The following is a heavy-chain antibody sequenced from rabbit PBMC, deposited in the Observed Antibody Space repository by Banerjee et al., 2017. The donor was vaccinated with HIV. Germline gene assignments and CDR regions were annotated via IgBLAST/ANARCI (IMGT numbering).Heavy chain of an antibody. J-gene: IGHJ4*01. V-gene: IGHV1S45*01. CDR2: INSNTGNT. CDR3: ARDRDWTLDL. CDR1: AFSFSNNYV. Sequence: QEQLEESGGDLVKPEGSLTLTCTASAFSFSNNYVMCWVRQAPGKGLEWIACINSNTGNTVYASWVISRFTITSNTNQNTVTLQMTSLTAADTATYFCARDRDWTLDLWGPGTLVTVS. D-gene: IGHD4-2*01.